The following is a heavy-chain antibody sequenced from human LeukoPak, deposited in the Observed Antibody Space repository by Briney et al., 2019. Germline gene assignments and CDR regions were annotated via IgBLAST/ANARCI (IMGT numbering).Heavy chain of an antibody. CDR3: ASVVPAEDYYYYMDV. Sequence: ASVKVSCKASGGTFSSYAISWVRQAPGQGLEWMGGIIPIFGTANYAQKFQGRVTITADESTSTAYMELSSLRSEDTAVYYCASVVPAEDYYYYMDVWGKGTTVTVSS. V-gene: IGHV1-69*13. D-gene: IGHD2-2*01. CDR1: GGTFSSYA. CDR2: IIPIFGTA. J-gene: IGHJ6*03.